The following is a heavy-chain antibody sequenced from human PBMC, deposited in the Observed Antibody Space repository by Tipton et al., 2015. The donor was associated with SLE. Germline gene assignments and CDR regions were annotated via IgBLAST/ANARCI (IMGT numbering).Heavy chain of an antibody. D-gene: IGHD4-17*01. V-gene: IGHV3-15*01. CDR3: TTVGYGDYFYYYGMDV. CDR1: GFTFNNYG. CDR2: IKSKTDGGTT. J-gene: IGHJ6*02. Sequence: SGFTFNNYGMHWVRQAPGKGLEWVGRIKSKTDGGTTDYAAPVKGRFTISRDDSKNTLYLQMNSLKTEDTAVYYCTTVGYGDYFYYYGMDVWGQGTTVTVSS.